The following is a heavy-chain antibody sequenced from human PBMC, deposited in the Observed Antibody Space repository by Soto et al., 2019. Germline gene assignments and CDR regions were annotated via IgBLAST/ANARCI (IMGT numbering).Heavy chain of an antibody. J-gene: IGHJ5*01. CDR1: GFTFSNAW. D-gene: IGHD3-16*01. V-gene: IGHV3-23*01. CDR3: VKGGWLDF. Sequence: PGGSLRLSCAASGFTFSNAWMSWVRQAPGRGLEWVSFISDDGSRTYYADAVKGRFTISRDNSKHTLYLQMNSLTAEDTAVYACVKGGWLDFWGQGTLVTVSS. CDR2: ISDDGSRT.